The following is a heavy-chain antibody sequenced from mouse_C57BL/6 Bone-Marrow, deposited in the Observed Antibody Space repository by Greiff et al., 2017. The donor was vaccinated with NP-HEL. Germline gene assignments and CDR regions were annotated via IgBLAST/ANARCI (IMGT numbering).Heavy chain of an antibody. J-gene: IGHJ3*01. CDR3: TRGLTVFFAY. CDR1: GFTFSSYA. CDR2: ISSGGDYI. V-gene: IGHV5-9-1*02. Sequence: EVKLVESGEGLVKPGGSLKLSCAASGFTFSSYAMSWVRQTPEQRLEWVAYISSGGDYIYYADTVKGRFTISRDNARNTLYLQMSSLKSEDTAMYYCTRGLTVFFAYWGQGTLVTVSA. D-gene: IGHD4-1*01.